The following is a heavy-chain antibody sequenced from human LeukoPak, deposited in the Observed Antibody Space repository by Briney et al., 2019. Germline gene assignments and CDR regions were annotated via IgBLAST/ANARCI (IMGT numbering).Heavy chain of an antibody. CDR2: ISSSGGTI. V-gene: IGHV3-11*04. Sequence: KAGGSMRLSCAASGFSFSDHYMTWIRQAPGKGLEWVSYISSSGGTIYYADSVKGRFTISRDSAKTSLYLEMTSLRVEDTAVYYCARAPGGWHYCVRGRGILVTVSS. CDR3: ARAPGGWHYCV. CDR1: GFSFSDHY. J-gene: IGHJ2*01. D-gene: IGHD1-7*01.